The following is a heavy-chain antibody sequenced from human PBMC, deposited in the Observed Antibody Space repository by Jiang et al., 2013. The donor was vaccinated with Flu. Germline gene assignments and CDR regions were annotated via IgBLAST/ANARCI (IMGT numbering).Heavy chain of an antibody. D-gene: IGHD3-3*01. CDR3: ARDQGHYGFWSGNLYGMDV. J-gene: IGHJ6*02. CDR2: TYYRSKWYN. V-gene: IGHV6-1*01. Sequence: SQTLSLTCAISGDSVSSKSVAWSWIRQSPSRGLEWLGRTYYRSKWYNDYAVSVKSRITINPDTSKSQFSLQLNSVTPEDTAVYYCARDQGHYGFWSGNLYGMDVWGQGTTVTVSS. CDR1: GDSVSSKSVA.